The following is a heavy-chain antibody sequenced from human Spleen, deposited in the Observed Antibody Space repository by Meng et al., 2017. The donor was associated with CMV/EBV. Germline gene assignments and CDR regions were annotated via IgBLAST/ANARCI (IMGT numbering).Heavy chain of an antibody. CDR3: ARSRDWFDP. D-gene: IGHD3-10*01. CDR1: GFTFRSYA. J-gene: IGHJ5*02. V-gene: IGHV4-59*01. Sequence: ESLKISCAASGFTFRSYAMSWVRQPPGKGLEWIGYIYYSGSTNYNPSLKSRVTISVDTSKNQFSLKLSSVTAADTAVYYCARSRDWFDPWGQGTLVTVSS. CDR2: IYYSGST.